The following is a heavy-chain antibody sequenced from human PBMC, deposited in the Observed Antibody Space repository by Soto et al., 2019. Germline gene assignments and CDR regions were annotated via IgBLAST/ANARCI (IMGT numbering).Heavy chain of an antibody. CDR1: GFIFSDHY. V-gene: IGHV3-72*01. Sequence: PGGSLRLSCAASGFIFSDHYMDWVRQAPGKGLEWVGRIRNKVNTYITKYAASVQDRFTISRDDSKNSLYLQMNSLKIEDTAVYYCTRGPHDFWGQGTLVTVSS. J-gene: IGHJ4*02. CDR3: TRGPHDF. CDR2: IRNKVNTYIT.